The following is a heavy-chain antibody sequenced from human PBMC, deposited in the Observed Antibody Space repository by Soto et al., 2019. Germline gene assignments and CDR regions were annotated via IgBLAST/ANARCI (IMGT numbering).Heavy chain of an antibody. V-gene: IGHV3-48*02. CDR3: ARVALFYDILTGYYQGYYFDY. Sequence: GGSLRLSCAASGFTFSSYSMNWVRQAPGKGLERVSYICCSSSTIYYADSVKGRFTISRDNAKNSLYLQMNSLRDEDTAVYYCARVALFYDILTGYYQGYYFDYWGQGTLVTVSS. CDR1: GFTFSSYS. J-gene: IGHJ4*02. CDR2: ICCSSSTI. D-gene: IGHD3-9*01.